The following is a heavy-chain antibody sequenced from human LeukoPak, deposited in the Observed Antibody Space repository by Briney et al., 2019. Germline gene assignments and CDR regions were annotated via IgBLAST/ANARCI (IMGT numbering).Heavy chain of an antibody. D-gene: IGHD3-10*01. V-gene: IGHV4-39*01. Sequence: PSETLSLTCTVSGGSISSSSYYWGWIRQPPGKGLEWIGSLYYSGSTYYNPSLKSRVTISVDTSKNQFSLKVTSVTATDTAVFYCARHHFTGITDAFDIWGQGTMVTVSS. CDR1: GGSISSSSYY. CDR2: LYYSGST. CDR3: ARHHFTGITDAFDI. J-gene: IGHJ3*02.